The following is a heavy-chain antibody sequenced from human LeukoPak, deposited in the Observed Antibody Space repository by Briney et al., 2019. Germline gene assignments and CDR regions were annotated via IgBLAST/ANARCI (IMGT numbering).Heavy chain of an antibody. CDR2: IYPGDSDT. V-gene: IGHV5-51*01. CDR3: ARHNGRAYYDILTGYYPPYYYYYYMDV. Sequence: GASLKISCKGSGYSFTSYWIGWVRQMPGKGLEGMGIIYPGDSDTRYSPSFQGQVTISADKSISTAYLQWSSLKASDTAMYYCARHNGRAYYDILTGYYPPYYYYYYMDVWGKGTTVTVSS. D-gene: IGHD3-9*01. J-gene: IGHJ6*03. CDR1: GYSFTSYW.